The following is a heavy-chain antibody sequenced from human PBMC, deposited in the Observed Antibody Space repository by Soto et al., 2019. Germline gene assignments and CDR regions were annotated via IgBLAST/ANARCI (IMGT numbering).Heavy chain of an antibody. CDR3: ARTFCWCSHLEYHQMSV. J-gene: IGHJ6*01. V-gene: IGHV4-59*12. CDR2: ISYSGST. Sequence: SETLSLTCTVSGDSLRNYYWSWIRQPPGKGLEWIGYISYSGSTNYSPSLRSLVTISVDTSKNQFSLRLGSVTAADTAVYHCARTFCWCSHLEYHQMSVWGQGTTVTVSS. CDR1: GDSLRNYY. D-gene: IGHD2-8*01.